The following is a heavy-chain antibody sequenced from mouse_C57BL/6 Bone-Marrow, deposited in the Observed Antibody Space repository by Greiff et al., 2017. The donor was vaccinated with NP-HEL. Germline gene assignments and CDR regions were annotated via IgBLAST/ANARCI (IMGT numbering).Heavy chain of an antibody. V-gene: IGHV7-1*01. J-gene: IGHJ1*03. CDR3: ARDATTVVATSYWYFDV. Sequence: EVQVVESGGGLVQSGRSLRLSCATSGFTFSDFYMEWVRQAPGKGLEWIAASRNKANDYTTEYSASVKGRFIVSRDTSQSILYLQMNALRAEDTAIYYCARDATTVVATSYWYFDVWGTGTTVTVSS. CDR2: SRNKANDYTT. CDR1: GFTFSDFY. D-gene: IGHD1-1*01.